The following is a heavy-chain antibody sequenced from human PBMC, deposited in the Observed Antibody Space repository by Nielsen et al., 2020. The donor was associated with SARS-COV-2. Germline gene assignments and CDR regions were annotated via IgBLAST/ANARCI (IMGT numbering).Heavy chain of an antibody. CDR2: INPSGGST. J-gene: IGHJ4*02. CDR1: GYTFTSYY. CDR3: ARDDTAMVLDYGDTIAGPGYFDY. D-gene: IGHD4-17*01. Sequence: ASVKVSCKASGYTFTSYYMHWVRQAPGQGLEWMGIINPSGGSTSYAQKFQGRVTMIRDTSTSTVYMELSSLRSEDTAVYYCARDDTAMVLDYGDTIAGPGYFDYWGQGTLVTVSS. V-gene: IGHV1-46*01.